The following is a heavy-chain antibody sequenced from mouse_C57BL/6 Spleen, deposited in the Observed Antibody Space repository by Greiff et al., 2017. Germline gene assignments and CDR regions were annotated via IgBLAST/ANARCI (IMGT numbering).Heavy chain of an antibody. CDR1: GFTFSSYA. J-gene: IGHJ3*01. V-gene: IGHV5-9-1*02. Sequence: EVQRVESGEGLVKPGGSLKLSCAASGFTFSSYAMSWVRQTPEKRLEWVAYISSGGDYIYYADTVKGRFTISRDNARNTLYLQMSSLKSEDTAMYYCTREDTTVVADWGQGTLVTVSA. D-gene: IGHD1-1*01. CDR2: ISSGGDYI. CDR3: TREDTTVVAD.